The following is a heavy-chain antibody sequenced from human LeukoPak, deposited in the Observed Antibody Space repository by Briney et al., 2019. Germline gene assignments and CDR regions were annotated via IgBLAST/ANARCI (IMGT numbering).Heavy chain of an antibody. CDR1: GYTFTGYY. CDR3: AKGLHDGYYYDSSGYYPPGD. Sequence: GASVKVSCKASGYTFTGYYMHWVRQAPGQGLEWMRWINPNSGGTNYAQKFQGRVTMTRDTSISTAYMELSRLRSDDTAVYYCAKGLHDGYYYDSSGYYPPGDWGQGTLVTVSS. J-gene: IGHJ1*01. CDR2: INPNSGGT. D-gene: IGHD3-22*01. V-gene: IGHV1-2*02.